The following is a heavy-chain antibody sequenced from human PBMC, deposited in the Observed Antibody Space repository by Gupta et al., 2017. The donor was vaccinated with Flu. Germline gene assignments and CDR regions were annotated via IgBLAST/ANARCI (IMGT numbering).Heavy chain of an antibody. CDR3: ARGHWDN. CDR1: GFAFNNSE. J-gene: IGHJ4*02. V-gene: IGHV3-48*03. Sequence: EVLLVESGGGLVQPGGSLRLSCTASGFAFNNSEMSWVRQAPGRGLDWVAFISSSAVTYYTDPVRGRFTISRDNANNLLYLQMSSLRGEDTAVYYCARGHWDNWGQGTLVTVSS. CDR2: ISSSAVT.